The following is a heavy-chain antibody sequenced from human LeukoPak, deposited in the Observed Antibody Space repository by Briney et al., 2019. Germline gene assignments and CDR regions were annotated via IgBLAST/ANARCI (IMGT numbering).Heavy chain of an antibody. CDR3: AGGDYVSGMDV. D-gene: IGHD4-17*01. CDR2: IYTSGST. CDR1: GGSISSGSYY. J-gene: IGHJ6*02. Sequence: SETLSLTCTVSGGSISSGSYYWSWIRQPAGKGLEWIGRIYTSGSTNYNPSLKSRVTISVDTSKNQFSLKLSSVTAADTAVYYCAGGDYVSGMDVWGQGTTVTVSS. V-gene: IGHV4-61*02.